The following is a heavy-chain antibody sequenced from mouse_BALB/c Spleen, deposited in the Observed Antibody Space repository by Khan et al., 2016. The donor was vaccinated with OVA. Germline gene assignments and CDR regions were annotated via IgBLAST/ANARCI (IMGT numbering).Heavy chain of an antibody. CDR1: GFSLTNYG. J-gene: IGHJ4*01. D-gene: IGHD2-10*01. CDR3: TRQPYYHYNIMDY. Sequence: QVQLKQSGPGLVAPSQSLSITCTISGFSLTNYGINWVRQPPGKGLEWLVVIWSDGSTTYNSALKSRLTISKDNSKSQVFLKMNSLQTDDTAMYFGTRQPYYHYNIMDYWGQGTSVTVSS. CDR2: IWSDGST. V-gene: IGHV2-6-1*01.